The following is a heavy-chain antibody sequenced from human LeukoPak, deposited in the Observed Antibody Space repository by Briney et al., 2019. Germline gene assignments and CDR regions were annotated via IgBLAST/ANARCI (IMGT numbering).Heavy chain of an antibody. V-gene: IGHV4-34*01. Sequence: SSETLSLTCAVYGGSFSGYYWSWIRQPPGKGLEWIGEINHSGSTNYNPSLKSRVTISVDTSKNQFSLKLSSVTAADTAVYYCARGHGRDSGYYYWGQGTLVTVSS. CDR1: GGSFSGYY. CDR3: ARGHGRDSGYYY. J-gene: IGHJ4*02. D-gene: IGHD3-22*01. CDR2: INHSGST.